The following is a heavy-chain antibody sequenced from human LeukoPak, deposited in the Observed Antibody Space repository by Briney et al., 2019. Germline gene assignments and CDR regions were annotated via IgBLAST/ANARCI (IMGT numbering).Heavy chain of an antibody. CDR3: ARVVDWFDP. CDR1: GGSISSYY. J-gene: IGHJ5*02. Sequence: PWETLSLTCTVSGGSISSYYWSWIRQPPGKGLEWIGYIYYSGSTNYNPSLKSRVTISVDTSKNQFSLKLSSVTAADTAVYYCARVVDWFDPWGQGTLVTVSS. CDR2: IYYSGST. V-gene: IGHV4-59*01.